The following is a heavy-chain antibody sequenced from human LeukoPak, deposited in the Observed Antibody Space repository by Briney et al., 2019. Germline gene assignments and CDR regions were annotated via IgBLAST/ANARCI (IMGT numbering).Heavy chain of an antibody. CDR3: ARDSDVPFDY. D-gene: IGHD3-16*01. Sequence: GGSLRLSGAASGFTFSSCWMNWVRQAPGKGLEWVADIKQDGSEKYYVDSVKGRFTISRDNAKNSLYLQMNSLRAEDTAVYYCARDSDVPFDYWGQGTLVTVSS. CDR2: IKQDGSEK. CDR1: GFTFSSCW. V-gene: IGHV3-7*01. J-gene: IGHJ4*02.